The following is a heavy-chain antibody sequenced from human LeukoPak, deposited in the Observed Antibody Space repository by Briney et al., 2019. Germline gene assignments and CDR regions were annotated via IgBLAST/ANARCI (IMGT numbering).Heavy chain of an antibody. CDR2: ISPGGGPT. Sequence: GGSLRLSCAASGFTFDDYAMHWVRQAPGKGLEWVSGISPGGGPTYYADSVKGRFTISRDDPKNTLYLQMENLRAEDTAVYYCAKDGAWLRFDDWGQGILVTVSS. J-gene: IGHJ4*02. CDR1: GFTFDDYA. CDR3: AKDGAWLRFDD. D-gene: IGHD5-12*01. V-gene: IGHV3-23*01.